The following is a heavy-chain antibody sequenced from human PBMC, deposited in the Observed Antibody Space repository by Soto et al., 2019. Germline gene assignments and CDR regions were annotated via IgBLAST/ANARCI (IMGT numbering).Heavy chain of an antibody. CDR3: AKREGYGSVDY. CDR2: IDGSGDNT. V-gene: IGHV3-23*01. Sequence: VQLLESGGGLAQPGGSLRLSCAASGCTFSRYAMSWVRQAPGKGPEWVSTIDGSGDNTYYADSVKGRFTISRDNFKNTLHLQMNSLRAEDMAVYYCAKREGYGSVDYWGQGTLVTVSS. CDR1: GCTFSRYA. J-gene: IGHJ4*02. D-gene: IGHD5-18*01.